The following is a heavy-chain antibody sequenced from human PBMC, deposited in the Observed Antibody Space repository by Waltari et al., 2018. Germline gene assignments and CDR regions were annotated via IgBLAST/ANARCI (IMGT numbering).Heavy chain of an antibody. CDR3: ARPCSSTSCPSGRDAFDI. J-gene: IGHJ3*02. CDR2: INHSGNT. Sequence: QVQLQQWGAGLLKPSETLSLTCAVYGGSFSGYYWSWIRQPPGKGLEWIGEINHSGNTNYNPSLKRRVTISVDTSKNQFSLKLSSVTAADTAVYYCARPCSSTSCPSGRDAFDIWGQGTMVTVSS. V-gene: IGHV4-34*01. CDR1: GGSFSGYY. D-gene: IGHD2-2*01.